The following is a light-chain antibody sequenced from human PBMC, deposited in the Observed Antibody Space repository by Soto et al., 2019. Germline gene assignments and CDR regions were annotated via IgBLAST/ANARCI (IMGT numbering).Light chain of an antibody. J-gene: IGKJ1*01. CDR2: KAS. CDR1: QSISKH. V-gene: IGKV1-5*03. Sequence: DVQMTQSPSTLSASVGDRVTITCRASQSISKHLARYQQKPGKAPKLLIYKASTLKSGVPSRFSGSGSGTEFTLTISSLQPDDFATYYCQHYNSYSEAFGQGTKVDIK. CDR3: QHYNSYSEA.